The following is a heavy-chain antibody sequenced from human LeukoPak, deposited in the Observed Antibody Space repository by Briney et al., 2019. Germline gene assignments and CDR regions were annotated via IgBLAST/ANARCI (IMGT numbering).Heavy chain of an antibody. CDR3: ARGGSSPYFDH. J-gene: IGHJ4*02. CDR1: GASIRNNDYY. V-gene: IGHV4-39*01. CDR2: IYQSGDT. Sequence: SETLSLTCTVSGASIRNNDYYWGWLRQPPGKGLEWIGSIYQSGDTYYNPPLKSRVIISVDMSKRQVSLKLSSVTAADTAVYYCARGGSSPYFDHWGQGTLGTVSS.